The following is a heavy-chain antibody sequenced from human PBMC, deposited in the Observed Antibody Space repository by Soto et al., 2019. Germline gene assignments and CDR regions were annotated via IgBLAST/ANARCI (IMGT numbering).Heavy chain of an antibody. CDR1: GFTFTEHG. Sequence: QVQLVESGGGVVQPGKSLRLSCVASGFTFTEHGMHWVRQAPGKGLEWVALIFDDGINKYYADSVKGRFTISRDTSKSTLYLHMYILRGEDPAVYYCARHHNRVGGYNWFDAWGQGTLVTVSS. D-gene: IGHD3-16*01. J-gene: IGHJ5*02. CDR3: ARHHNRVGGYNWFDA. V-gene: IGHV3-33*01. CDR2: IFDDGINK.